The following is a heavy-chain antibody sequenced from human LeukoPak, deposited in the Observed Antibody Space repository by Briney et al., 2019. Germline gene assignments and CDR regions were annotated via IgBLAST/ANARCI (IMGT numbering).Heavy chain of an antibody. V-gene: IGHV3-11*01. J-gene: IGHJ4*02. CDR3: ARGQWGLDY. D-gene: IGHD1-26*01. Sequence: GGSLRLSCAAAGFTFNDHYMTWIRQAPGKALEWVSYISPDGTTSYYADSLKGRFTVSRDNAKNSLYLQMNSLSAEDTAVYFCARGQWGLDYWGQGALVTVSS. CDR1: GFTFNDHY. CDR2: ISPDGTTS.